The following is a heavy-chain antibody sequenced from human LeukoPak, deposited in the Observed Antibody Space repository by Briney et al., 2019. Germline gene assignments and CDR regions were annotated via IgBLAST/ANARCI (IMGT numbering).Heavy chain of an antibody. V-gene: IGHV3-53*01. CDR2: IYSGGST. Sequence: GGSLRLSCAASGFPVSSNYMSWVRQAPGKGLEWVSVIYSGGSTYYADSVKGRFTISRDNSKNTLYLQMNSLRAEDTAVYYCARTTPDYGDPNYYFDYWGQGTLVTVSS. CDR3: ARTTPDYGDPNYYFDY. D-gene: IGHD4-17*01. J-gene: IGHJ4*02. CDR1: GFPVSSNY.